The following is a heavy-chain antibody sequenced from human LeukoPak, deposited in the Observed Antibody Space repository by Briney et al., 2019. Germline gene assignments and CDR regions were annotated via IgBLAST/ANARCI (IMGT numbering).Heavy chain of an antibody. D-gene: IGHD5-24*01. CDR1: GFTFSSYA. Sequence: GGSLRLSCAASGFTFSSYAMSWVRQAPGKGLEWVSAISGSGGSTYYADSVKGRFTISRDNSKNTLYLQMNSLRAEDTAVYYCANRDGYNYDFDYWGQGTLVTVPS. CDR2: ISGSGGST. J-gene: IGHJ4*02. CDR3: ANRDGYNYDFDY. V-gene: IGHV3-23*01.